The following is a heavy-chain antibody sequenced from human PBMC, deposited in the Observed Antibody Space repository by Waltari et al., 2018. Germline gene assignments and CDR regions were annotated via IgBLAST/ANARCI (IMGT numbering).Heavy chain of an antibody. CDR1: GFTFSNSA. Sequence: EGTLLESGGGLFQPGGSMRLPCAASGFTFSNSAMYCVRQAPGKGLECVSVIYRGGSIDYAASMKGRFTIARDNSNNTLYVQMNSLRVEDTAVYYCAKSPSGYDPYFDYWGQGTLVTVAS. CDR3: AKSPSGYDPYFDY. J-gene: IGHJ4*02. CDR2: IYRGGSI. V-gene: IGHV3-23*03. D-gene: IGHD5-12*01.